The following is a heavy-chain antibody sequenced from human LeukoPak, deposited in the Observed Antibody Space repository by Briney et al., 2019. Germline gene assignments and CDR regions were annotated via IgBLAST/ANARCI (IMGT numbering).Heavy chain of an antibody. D-gene: IGHD2-2*01. CDR1: GGSFSGYY. CDR3: ARWLRLGYCSSTSCEDS. CDR2: IYHSGST. V-gene: IGHV4-34*01. Sequence: PSEALSLTCAVYGGSFSGYYWSWIRQPPGKGLEWIGEIYHSGSTNYNPSLKSRVTISVDTSKNQFSLKLTSVTAADTAVYYCARWLRLGYCSSTSCEDSWGQGTLVTVSP. J-gene: IGHJ4*02.